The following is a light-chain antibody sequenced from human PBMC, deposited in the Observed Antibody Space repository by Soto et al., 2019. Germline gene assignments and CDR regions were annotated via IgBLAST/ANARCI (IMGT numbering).Light chain of an antibody. V-gene: IGLV2-8*01. CDR3: TSYGGSSNLV. J-gene: IGLJ3*02. CDR1: SSDVGGYNY. CDR2: EVS. Sequence: QSALTQPPSASGSPGQSVTISCTGTSSDVGGYNYVSWYQQHPGKAPKLMIYEVSKRPSGVPDRFSGSKSGNTASLIVSGLQAEDEADYYCTSYGGSSNLVFGGGTKLTVL.